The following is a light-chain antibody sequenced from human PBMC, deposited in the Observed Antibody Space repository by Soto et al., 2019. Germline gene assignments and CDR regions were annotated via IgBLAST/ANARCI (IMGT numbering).Light chain of an antibody. Sequence: DIVMTQSPLSLPVTPGEPASISCKSSQSLLHSDGDNYLEWYVQKAGQSPQLLLYLVSHRASGVPDRLSGSGSGTDFTLKISKVEADDVAAYYCMQTRHTPYTFGPGTKVEIK. CDR1: QSLLHSDGDNY. CDR2: LVS. J-gene: IGKJ3*01. CDR3: MQTRHTPYT. V-gene: IGKV2-28*01.